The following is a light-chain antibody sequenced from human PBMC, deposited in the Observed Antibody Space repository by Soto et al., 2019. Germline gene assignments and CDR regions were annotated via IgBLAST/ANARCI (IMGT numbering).Light chain of an antibody. CDR1: SSDVGGYNY. CDR3: SSYTRNSTLV. V-gene: IGLV2-14*01. Sequence: QSALTQPASASGSPGQSITISCTGTSSDVGGYNYVSWYQQHPGKAPKLMIYEVSNRPSGVSNRFSGSKSGNTASLTISGLQAEDEADYYCSSYTRNSTLVFGGGTKVTVL. J-gene: IGLJ2*01. CDR2: EVS.